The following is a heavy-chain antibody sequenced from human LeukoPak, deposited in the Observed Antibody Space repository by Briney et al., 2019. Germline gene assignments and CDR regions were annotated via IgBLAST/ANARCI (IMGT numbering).Heavy chain of an antibody. CDR2: IFYSGTT. CDR1: GGSISSSNYY. CDR3: ARDGYYDSSGYYYI. V-gene: IGHV4-39*07. J-gene: IGHJ4*02. D-gene: IGHD3-22*01. Sequence: PSETLSLTCTVSGGSISSSNYYWGWIRQPPGKGLEWIGSIFYSGTTNYNPSLKSRVTMSVDTSKNQFSLKLSSVTAADTAVYYCARDGYYDSSGYYYIWGQGTLVTVSS.